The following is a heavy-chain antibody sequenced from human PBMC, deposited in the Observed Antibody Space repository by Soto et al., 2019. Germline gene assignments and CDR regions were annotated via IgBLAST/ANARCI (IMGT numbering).Heavy chain of an antibody. D-gene: IGHD4-4*01. CDR3: ARATTTGGRFRWFDP. V-gene: IGHV3-11*01. J-gene: IGHJ5*02. Sequence: QVQLVESGGGLVKPGGSLRLSCAASGFTFSVYYMSWIRQAPGKGREWISYISSRGSTIYYADSVKGRFTISRDNAESSLYLQRSSLRAEDTAVYYCARATTTGGRFRWFDPWGQGTLVTVSS. CDR1: GFTFSVYY. CDR2: ISSRGSTI.